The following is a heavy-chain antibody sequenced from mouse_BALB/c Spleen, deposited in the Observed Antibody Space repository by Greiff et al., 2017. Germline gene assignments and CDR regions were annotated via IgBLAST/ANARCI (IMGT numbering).Heavy chain of an antibody. J-gene: IGHJ2*01. Sequence: QVQLQQPGAELVMPGASVKMSCKASGYTFTDYWMHWVKQRPGQGLEWIGAIDTSDSYTSYNQKFKGKATLTVDESSSTAYMQLSSLTSEDSAVYYCARRERVYYFYYWGQGTTLTVSS. V-gene: IGHV1-69*01. CDR2: IDTSDSYT. CDR3: ARRERVYYFYY. CDR1: GYTFTDYW.